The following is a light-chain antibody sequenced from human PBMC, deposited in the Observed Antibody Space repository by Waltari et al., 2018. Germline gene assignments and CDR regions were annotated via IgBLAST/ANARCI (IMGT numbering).Light chain of an antibody. Sequence: QSVLTQPSSASGTPGQEITISCSGGSSNIGTNIVNWYQQLQGTAPKLLIFTNNQRPAGVPDRFSGSRSCPSASLAISGLQSEDDETAYYCTAWDDSLNTWVFGGGTKLTVL. J-gene: IGLJ3*02. CDR2: TNN. V-gene: IGLV1-44*01. CDR3: TAWDDSLNTWV. CDR1: SSNIGTNI.